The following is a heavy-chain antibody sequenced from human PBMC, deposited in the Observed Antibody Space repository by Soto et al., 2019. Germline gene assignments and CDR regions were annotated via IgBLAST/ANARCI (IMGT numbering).Heavy chain of an antibody. Sequence: HVQLQESGPGLVKPSGTLSLTCAVSGGSISSSNWWSWARQTPGKGLEWIGEIYHSGSTNYNPSLKSRVTISVYKSKNQFSLKLSSVTAADTAVYYCARERLGNGWVSFDYWGQGTLVTVSS. CDR2: IYHSGST. J-gene: IGHJ4*02. D-gene: IGHD6-19*01. CDR3: ARERLGNGWVSFDY. CDR1: GGSISSSNW. V-gene: IGHV4-4*02.